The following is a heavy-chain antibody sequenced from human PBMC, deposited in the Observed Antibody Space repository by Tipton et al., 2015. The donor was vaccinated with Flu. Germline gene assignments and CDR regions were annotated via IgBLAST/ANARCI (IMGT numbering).Heavy chain of an antibody. Sequence: TLSLTCTVSGGSLSSFYWRWIRQPAGKGLEYIGRIYSSGSTNYNPSFKTRVSMSLDASKTQFSLTLNSVTAADTAMYYCAGGSGSGTHVMFDYWGQGMLVTVSS. V-gene: IGHV4-4*07. D-gene: IGHD3-10*01. CDR3: AGGSGSGTHVMFDY. CDR2: IYSSGST. J-gene: IGHJ4*02. CDR1: GGSLSSFY.